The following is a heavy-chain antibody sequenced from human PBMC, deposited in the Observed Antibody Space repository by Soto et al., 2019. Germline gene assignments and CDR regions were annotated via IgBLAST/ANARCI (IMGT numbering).Heavy chain of an antibody. Sequence: EVQLVESGGDLVKPGGSLRLSCVASGFTFNTYWMSWVRQAPGKGLEWVANIKEDGSDKYYVDSVKGRFTISRDNAKNLLYLQMNSLGAGDTAMYYCARFTRGSSGDYWGQGTLVTVSS. CDR2: IKEDGSDK. CDR1: GFTFNTYW. CDR3: ARFTRGSSGDY. J-gene: IGHJ4*02. V-gene: IGHV3-7*01. D-gene: IGHD6-25*01.